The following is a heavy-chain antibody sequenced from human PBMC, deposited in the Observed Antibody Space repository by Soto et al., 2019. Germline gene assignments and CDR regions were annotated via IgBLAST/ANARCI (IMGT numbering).Heavy chain of an antibody. CDR3: ARVYCSSTSCPQPLVSAETTQDLQEYYYYMDV. V-gene: IGHV3-48*01. CDR2: ISSSSSTI. J-gene: IGHJ6*03. CDR1: AFTFSSYS. Sequence: HPGGCLRLSCAASAFTFSSYSMSWVRQAPEKGLERVSYISSSSSTIYYADSVKGRFYISRDNAKNSLYLQMNSLRAEDTAVYYCARVYCSSTSCPQPLVSAETTQDLQEYYYYMDVWGKGTTVTVSS. D-gene: IGHD2-2*01.